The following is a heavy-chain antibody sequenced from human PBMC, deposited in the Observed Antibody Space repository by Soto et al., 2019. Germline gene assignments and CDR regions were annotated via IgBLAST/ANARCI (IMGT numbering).Heavy chain of an antibody. CDR1: VFTFTSSA. Sequence: SVKVSCKASVFTFTSSAVQWVRQDRGQRLEWIGWIVVGSGNTSYAQKFQGRVTMTRDTSTSTVYMELSSLRSEDTAVYYCATGVAVAPKTSDAFDIWGQGTMVTVSS. V-gene: IGHV1-58*01. J-gene: IGHJ3*02. CDR3: ATGVAVAPKTSDAFDI. CDR2: IVVGSGNT. D-gene: IGHD6-19*01.